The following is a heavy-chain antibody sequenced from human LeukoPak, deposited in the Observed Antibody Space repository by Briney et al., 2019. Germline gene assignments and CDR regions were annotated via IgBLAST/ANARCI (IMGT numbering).Heavy chain of an antibody. V-gene: IGHV3-33*01. D-gene: IGHD6-19*01. CDR1: GFTFSSYG. CDR3: ARDVYSSGWYYFDY. Sequence: GRSLRLSCVASGFTFSSYGMHWVRQAPGKGLEWVAVIWYDGSNKYYADSVKGRFTISRDNSKNTLYLQMNSLRAEDTAVYYCARDVYSSGWYYFDYWGQGTLVTVSS. CDR2: IWYDGSNK. J-gene: IGHJ4*02.